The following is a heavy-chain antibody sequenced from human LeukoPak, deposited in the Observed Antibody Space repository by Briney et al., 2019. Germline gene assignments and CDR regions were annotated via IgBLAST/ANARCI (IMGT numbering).Heavy chain of an antibody. CDR2: ISGSGGTT. CDR1: GITLSNYG. J-gene: IGHJ4*02. D-gene: IGHD3-22*01. V-gene: IGHV3-23*01. Sequence: GGSLRLSCAVSGITLSNYGMSWVRQAPGKGLEWVAGISGSGGTTNYADSVKGRFTISRDNPKNTLFLHMNSLRAEDTAVYFCAKRGVVIRVILVGFHKEAYYFDSWGQGALVTVSS. CDR3: AKRGVVIRVILVGFHKEAYYFDS.